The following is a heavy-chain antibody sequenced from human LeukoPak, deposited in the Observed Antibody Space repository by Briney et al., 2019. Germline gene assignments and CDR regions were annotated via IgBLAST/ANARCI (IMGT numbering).Heavy chain of an antibody. J-gene: IGHJ4*02. CDR1: GFTFSSYS. CDR3: AKSSLRGRVIVVGGLDY. CDR2: ISSSSSYI. D-gene: IGHD3-22*01. Sequence: GGSLRLSCAASGFTFSSYSMNWVRQAPGKGLEWVSSISSSSSYIYYADSVKGRFTTSRDNAKNSLYLQMNSLRAEDTAVYYCAKSSLRGRVIVVGGLDYWGQGTLVTVSS. V-gene: IGHV3-21*01.